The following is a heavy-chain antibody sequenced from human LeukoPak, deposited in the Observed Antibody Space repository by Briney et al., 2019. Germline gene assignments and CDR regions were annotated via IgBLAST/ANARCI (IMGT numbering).Heavy chain of an antibody. D-gene: IGHD4-17*01. CDR3: AKDGQPTVTTVDY. J-gene: IGHJ4*02. CDR1: GFTFDDYA. V-gene: IGHV3-9*01. CDR2: ISWNSGSI. Sequence: GGSLRLSCAASGFTFDDYAMHWVRQAPGKGLEWVSGISWNSGSIGYADSVKGRFTISRDNAKDSLYLQMNSLRAEDTALYYCAKDGQPTVTTVDYWGQGTLVTVSS.